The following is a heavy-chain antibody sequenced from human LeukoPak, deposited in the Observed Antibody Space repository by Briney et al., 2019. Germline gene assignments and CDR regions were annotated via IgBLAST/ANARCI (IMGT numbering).Heavy chain of an antibody. CDR3: ARLEYSTSGGFDY. V-gene: IGHV5-51*01. J-gene: IGHJ4*02. CDR1: GYSFDNYW. Sequence: RGESLKISCKGSGYSFDNYWIGWVRQMPGKGLEWMGIIYPGDSDTRYSPSFQGQVSISADKSISTAYLQWSSLKASDTAMYYCARLEYSTSGGFDYWGQGTLDTVSS. D-gene: IGHD6-6*01. CDR2: IYPGDSDT.